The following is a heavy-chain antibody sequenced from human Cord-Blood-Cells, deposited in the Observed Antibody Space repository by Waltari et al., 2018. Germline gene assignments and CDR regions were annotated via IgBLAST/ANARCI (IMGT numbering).Heavy chain of an antibody. V-gene: IGHV3-48*02. J-gene: IGHJ5*02. Sequence: EVQLVESGGGLVQPGGSLRLSCAASGFTFSSYSMNWVRQAPWKGWDWVSYMSSSSSTIYYADSVKGRFTSSRDNAKNSLYLQMSSLRDEDTAVYYCARVRWFDPWGQGTLVTVSS. CDR2: MSSSSSTI. CDR3: ARVRWFDP. CDR1: GFTFSSYS.